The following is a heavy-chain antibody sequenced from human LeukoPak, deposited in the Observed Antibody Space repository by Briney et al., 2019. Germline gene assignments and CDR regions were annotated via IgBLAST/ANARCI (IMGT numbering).Heavy chain of an antibody. CDR2: IYSGGNT. J-gene: IGHJ3*02. V-gene: IGHV3-66*01. CDR3: ARSRYLDWGGAFDM. Sequence: QSGGSLRLSCAASGFTVSGNYMTWVRQASGKGLEWVSVIYSGGNTYYAASVKGRFTISRDDSKNTVYLQLNSLRGDDTAIYYCARSRYLDWGGAFDMWGQGTMVTVSS. CDR1: GFTVSGNY. D-gene: IGHD3-9*01.